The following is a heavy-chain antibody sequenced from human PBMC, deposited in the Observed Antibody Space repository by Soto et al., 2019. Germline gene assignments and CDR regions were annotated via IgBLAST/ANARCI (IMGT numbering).Heavy chain of an antibody. CDR1: GYIFSDYG. CDR3: ATSGWAW. J-gene: IGHJ4*02. Sequence: QVQVVQSGAEERRPGASVKASCKTSGYIFSDYGIHWVPQAPGHGLEWMGYINAGNGDTRYSPKFKGRLTITRDTSASTAYMDLTSLESKDTAVYYCATSGWAWWGQGTLVTVSP. D-gene: IGHD3-10*01. CDR2: INAGNGDT. V-gene: IGHV1-3*05.